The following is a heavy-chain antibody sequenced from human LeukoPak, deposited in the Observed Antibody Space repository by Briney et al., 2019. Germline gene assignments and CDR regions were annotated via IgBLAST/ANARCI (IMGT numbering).Heavy chain of an antibody. Sequence: GGSLRLSCTASGFSISSYWMSWVRQAPGEGLEWVANIKQDGSDKYYVDSVKGRFTISRDNAKNSLYLQMNSLRAEDSALYYCARASAVAGTRDYWGQGTLVTVSS. CDR1: GFSISSYW. V-gene: IGHV3-7*01. CDR3: ARASAVAGTRDY. CDR2: IKQDGSDK. J-gene: IGHJ4*02. D-gene: IGHD6-19*01.